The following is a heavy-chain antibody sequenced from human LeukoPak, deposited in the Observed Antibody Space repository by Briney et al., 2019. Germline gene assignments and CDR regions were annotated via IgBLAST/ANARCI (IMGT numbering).Heavy chain of an antibody. CDR3: ATRITERSGFGY. J-gene: IGHJ4*02. Sequence: ASVRVSCKASGYIFTGYYMHWVRQAPGQGLEWMGWINPESDVTKYAQKFQGRVTMTRDRSISTAYMELSSLRSDDTAVYYCATRITERSGFGYWGQGTLVTVSS. D-gene: IGHD3-10*01. V-gene: IGHV1-2*02. CDR1: GYIFTGYY. CDR2: INPESDVT.